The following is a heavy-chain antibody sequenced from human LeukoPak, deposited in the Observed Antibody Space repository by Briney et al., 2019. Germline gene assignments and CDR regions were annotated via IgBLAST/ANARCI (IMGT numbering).Heavy chain of an antibody. D-gene: IGHD6-19*01. Sequence: GGSLRLSCAASGFTFSDYYMSWIRQAPGKGLEWVSCISSSGSSVYYADSVKGRFTISRDNAKNSLYLQMNSLRAEDTAVYYCARDTSGWNNWFDPWGQGTLVTVSS. V-gene: IGHV3-11*04. CDR1: GFTFSDYY. CDR3: ARDTSGWNNWFDP. CDR2: ISSSGSSV. J-gene: IGHJ5*02.